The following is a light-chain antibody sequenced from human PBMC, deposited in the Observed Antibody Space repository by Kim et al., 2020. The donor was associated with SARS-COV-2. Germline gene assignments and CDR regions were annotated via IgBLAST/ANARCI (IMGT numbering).Light chain of an antibody. V-gene: IGLV4-69*01. Sequence: ASVKLTGTLSNGHYNDASAWHQQRPGKGPRYLMKVNSDGSHSKGDGIPDRFSGSGSGAERYLTISSLQSDDEADYYCQTWGPGIRVFGGGTQLTVL. CDR2: VNSDGSH. J-gene: IGLJ3*02. CDR3: QTWGPGIRV. CDR1: NGHYNDA.